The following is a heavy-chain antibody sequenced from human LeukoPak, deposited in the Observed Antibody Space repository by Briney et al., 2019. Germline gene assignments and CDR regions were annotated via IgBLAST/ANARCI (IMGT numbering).Heavy chain of an antibody. CDR2: IYYSGST. V-gene: IGHV4-59*01. D-gene: IGHD3-3*02. CDR3: ARAPVIFGVVIANHYFDY. J-gene: IGHJ4*02. Sequence: PSETLSLTCTVSGGSISSYYWSWIRQPPGKGLEWIGCIYYSGSTNYNPSLKSRVTISVDTSKNQFSLKLSSATAADTAVYYCARAPVIFGVVIANHYFDYWGQGTLVTVSS. CDR1: GGSISSYY.